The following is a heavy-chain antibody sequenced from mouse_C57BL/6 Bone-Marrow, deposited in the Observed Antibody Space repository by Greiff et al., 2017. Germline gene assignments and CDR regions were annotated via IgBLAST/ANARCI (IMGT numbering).Heavy chain of an antibody. D-gene: IGHD3-2*02. J-gene: IGHJ3*01. CDR1: GYTFTSYW. CDR2: IYPGNSDT. Sequence: VQLQQSGTVLARPGASVKMSCKTSGYTFTSYWMHWVKQRPGQGLEWLGAIYPGNSDTSYNQKFKGKAKLTTVTSASTAYMELSSLTNEDSAVYYCTKDQLRLLFAYWGQGTLVTVSA. V-gene: IGHV1-5*01. CDR3: TKDQLRLLFAY.